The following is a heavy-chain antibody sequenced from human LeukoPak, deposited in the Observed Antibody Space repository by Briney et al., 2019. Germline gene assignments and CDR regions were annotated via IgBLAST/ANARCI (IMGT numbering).Heavy chain of an antibody. D-gene: IGHD6-19*01. CDR2: IIPIFGTA. CDR1: GGTFSSYA. CDR3: ARRSSGWEGNWFDP. J-gene: IGHJ5*02. Sequence: ASVKVSCKASGGTFSSYAISWVRQAPGQGLEWMGGIIPIFGTANYAQKFQGRVTITADKSTSTAYMELSSLRSEDTAVYYCARRSSGWEGNWFDPWGQGTLVTVSS. V-gene: IGHV1-69*06.